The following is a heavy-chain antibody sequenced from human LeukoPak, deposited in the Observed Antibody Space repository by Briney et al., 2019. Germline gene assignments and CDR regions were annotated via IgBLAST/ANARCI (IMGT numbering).Heavy chain of an antibody. Sequence: PGGSLRLSCAASGFTVSSNYMSWVRQAPGKGLEWVSVIYSGGSTYYADSVKGRFTISRDNSKNTLYLQMNSLRAEDTAVYYCAGCLNTIFGVVDAFGIWGQGTMVTVSS. CDR1: GFTVSSNY. V-gene: IGHV3-66*02. CDR2: IYSGGST. D-gene: IGHD3-3*01. J-gene: IGHJ3*02. CDR3: AGCLNTIFGVVDAFGI.